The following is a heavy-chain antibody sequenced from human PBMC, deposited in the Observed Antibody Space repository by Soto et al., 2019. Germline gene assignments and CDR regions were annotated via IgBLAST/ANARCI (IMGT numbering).Heavy chain of an antibody. CDR1: GGPVSSSNW. J-gene: IGHJ3*02. CDR3: ARVFRGQHLDPYDAFDI. CDR2: IYHSGIT. Sequence: QVHLQESGPGLVKPSGTLSLTCAVSGGPVSSSNWWSWVRQPPGKGLEWIGNIYHSGITNYTPSLQSRVTISIDKSENQFSLKVNSVTAADTAVYYCARVFRGQHLDPYDAFDIWGQGALVTVS. D-gene: IGHD6-13*01. V-gene: IGHV4-4*02.